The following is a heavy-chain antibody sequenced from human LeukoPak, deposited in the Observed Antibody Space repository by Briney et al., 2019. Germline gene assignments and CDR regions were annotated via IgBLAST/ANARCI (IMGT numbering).Heavy chain of an antibody. J-gene: IGHJ4*02. Sequence: GGSLRLSCAASGFTFDDYAMHWVRQAPGKGLEWVAFIRYDGSNKYYADSVKGRFTISRDNSRNTLYLQMNSLRAEDTAVYYCAKDLYSRRGYFDYWGQGTLVTVSS. D-gene: IGHD4-11*01. CDR3: AKDLYSRRGYFDY. CDR2: IRYDGSNK. CDR1: GFTFDDYA. V-gene: IGHV3-30*02.